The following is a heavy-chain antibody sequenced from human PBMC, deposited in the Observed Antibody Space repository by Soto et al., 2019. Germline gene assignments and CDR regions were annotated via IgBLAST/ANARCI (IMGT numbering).Heavy chain of an antibody. Sequence: ASVKVSCKASGYTFTSYGISWVRQAPGQGLEWMGWISAYNGNTKYAQKLQGRVTMTTDTSTSTAYMELRSLRPDDTAVYYCGRDAAVGLFDYWGQGTLVTVSS. J-gene: IGHJ4*02. CDR2: ISAYNGNT. CDR3: GRDAAVGLFDY. D-gene: IGHD1-26*01. CDR1: GYTFTSYG. V-gene: IGHV1-18*01.